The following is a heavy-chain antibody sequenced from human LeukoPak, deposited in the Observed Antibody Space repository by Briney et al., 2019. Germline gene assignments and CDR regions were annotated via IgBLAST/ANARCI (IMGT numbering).Heavy chain of an antibody. D-gene: IGHD1-26*01. Sequence: GGSLILFCSASGFTFSSFSMSWVRQALGKGLEWVSALSASGGSSSYEASLKGRFTIFRANSKNTLYLQLNSLTAAATAARYCSKAREGASWFDCDFGGRRTRVTVSS. CDR3: SKAREGASWFDCDF. CDR1: GFTFSSFS. CDR2: LSASGGSS. V-gene: IGHV3-23*01. J-gene: IGHJ4*02.